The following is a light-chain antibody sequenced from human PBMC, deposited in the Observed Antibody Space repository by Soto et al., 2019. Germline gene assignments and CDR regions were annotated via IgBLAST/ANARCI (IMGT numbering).Light chain of an antibody. Sequence: EIVLTQSPATLSLSPGERATLSCRASQSVGRYLTRYQQKVGQAPRLLIYAASNRAAGIPARFSGSGSGTDFTLTISSLKPEDFAVYYCQHRDNWPPGFTFGPGTKVDV. V-gene: IGKV3-11*01. CDR2: AAS. CDR3: QHRDNWPPGFT. J-gene: IGKJ3*01. CDR1: QSVGRY.